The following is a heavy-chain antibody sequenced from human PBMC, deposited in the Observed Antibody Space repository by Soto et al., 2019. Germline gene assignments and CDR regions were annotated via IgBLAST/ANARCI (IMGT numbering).Heavy chain of an antibody. J-gene: IGHJ4*02. CDR1: GFSLSTSGVG. V-gene: IGHV2-5*02. CDR2: IYWDDDK. CDR3: AHITMVRGVIIENDY. Sequence: QITLKESGPTLVKPTQTLTLTCTFSGFSLSTSGVGVGWIRQPPGKALEWLALIYWDDDKRYSPSLKSRLTITKDTSKNQVVLTMTNMDPVDTATYCCAHITMVRGVIIENDYWGQGTLSPSPQ. D-gene: IGHD3-10*01.